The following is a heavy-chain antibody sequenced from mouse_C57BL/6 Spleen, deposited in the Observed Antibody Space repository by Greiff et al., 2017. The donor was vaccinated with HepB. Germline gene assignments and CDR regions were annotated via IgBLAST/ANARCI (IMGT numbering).Heavy chain of an antibody. CDR2: INPSTGGT. Sequence: VQLQQSGPELVKPGASVKISCKASGYSFTGYYMNWVKQSPEKSLEWIGEINPSTGGTTYNQKFKAKATLTVDKSSSTAYMQLKSLTSEDSAVYYCARGRKYYGSSFDVWGTGTTVTVSS. J-gene: IGHJ1*03. CDR1: GYSFTGYY. V-gene: IGHV1-42*01. D-gene: IGHD1-1*01. CDR3: ARGRKYYGSSFDV.